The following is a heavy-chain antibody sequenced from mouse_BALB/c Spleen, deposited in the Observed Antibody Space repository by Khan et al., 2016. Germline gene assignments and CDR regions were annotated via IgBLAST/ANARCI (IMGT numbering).Heavy chain of an antibody. Sequence: VQLQESGAELAKPGASVKMSCKASGYTFTNYWMHWIKQRTGQGLEWIGYINPTAGYTDSNQKFKDKATLTADTSSSTVYMQLSSLTSEDSAVYVCARNECRDVVDYWGQGTTLTVSS. CDR1: GYTFTNYW. CDR3: ARNECRDVVDY. D-gene: IGHD3-3*01. CDR2: INPTAGYT. V-gene: IGHV1-7*01. J-gene: IGHJ2*01.